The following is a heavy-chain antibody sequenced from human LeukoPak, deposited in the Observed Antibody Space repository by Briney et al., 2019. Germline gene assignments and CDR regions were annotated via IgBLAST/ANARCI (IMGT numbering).Heavy chain of an antibody. CDR3: AKDRVPAADYYYYYMDV. V-gene: IGHV3-23*01. J-gene: IGHJ6*03. D-gene: IGHD2-2*01. CDR1: GFTFSSYA. Sequence: GGSLRLSCAASGFTFSSYAMSWVRQAPGKGLEWVSAISGSGGSTYYADSVKGRFTISRDNSKNTLYLQMNSLRAEDTAVYYCAKDRVPAADYYYYYMDVWGKGTTVTVSS. CDR2: ISGSGGST.